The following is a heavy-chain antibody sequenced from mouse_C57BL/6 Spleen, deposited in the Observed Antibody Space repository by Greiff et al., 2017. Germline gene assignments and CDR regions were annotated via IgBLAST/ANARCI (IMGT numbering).Heavy chain of an antibody. CDR1: GYTFTEYT. CDR3: ARHEDGVDSSGPWFAY. J-gene: IGHJ3*01. Sequence: VKLMESGAELVKPAAAVKLSCKASGYTFTEYTIHWVKQRSGQGLEWIGWFYPGSGSIKYNEKFKDKATLTADKSSSTVYMELSRLTSEDSAVYFCARHEDGVDSSGPWFAYWGQGTLVTVSA. D-gene: IGHD3-2*02. CDR2: FYPGSGSI. V-gene: IGHV1-62-2*01.